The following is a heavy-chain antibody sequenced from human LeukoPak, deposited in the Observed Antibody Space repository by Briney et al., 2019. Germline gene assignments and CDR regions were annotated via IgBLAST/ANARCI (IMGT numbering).Heavy chain of an antibody. CDR2: IKQDGSEK. D-gene: IGHD2-2*01. V-gene: IGHV3-7*01. CDR1: GFTFSSYW. CDR3: ARLNEGDIVVVPAAIHFDY. Sequence: RTGGSLRLSCAASGFTFSSYWMSWVRQAPGKGLEWVANIKQDGSEKYYVGSVKGRFTISRDNAKNSLYLQMNSLRAEDTAVYYCARLNEGDIVVVPAAIHFDYWGQGTLVTVSS. J-gene: IGHJ4*02.